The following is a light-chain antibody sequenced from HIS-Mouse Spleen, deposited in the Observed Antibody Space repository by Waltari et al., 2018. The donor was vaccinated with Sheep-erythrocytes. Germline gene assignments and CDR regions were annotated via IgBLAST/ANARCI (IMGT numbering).Light chain of an antibody. CDR3: CSYAGSSTPWV. Sequence: QSALTQPASVSGSPGQSITISCTGTSSDVGSYNLVSCYQQHPGKAPKLMIYEGSKRRSGVSNRFSGSKSGNTASLTISGLQAEDEADYYCCSYAGSSTPWVFGGGTKLTVL. J-gene: IGLJ3*02. CDR2: EGS. CDR1: SSDVGSYNL. V-gene: IGLV2-23*01.